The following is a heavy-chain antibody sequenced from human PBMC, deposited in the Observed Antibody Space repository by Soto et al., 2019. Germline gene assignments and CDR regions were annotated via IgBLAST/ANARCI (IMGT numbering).Heavy chain of an antibody. Sequence: QVQLHQSGPGLVKPSETLSLTCSVPGASVTNYYWSWIRQSPGKGLEWIGYISYGGTTNFNSSLKGRVTVSVDMSKNQFSLTLNSVTAADTAVYYCAMYYGHGQDYWGQGTLVTVSS. CDR2: ISYGGTT. J-gene: IGHJ4*02. CDR3: AMYYGHGQDY. CDR1: GASVTNYY. V-gene: IGHV4-59*02. D-gene: IGHD3-10*01.